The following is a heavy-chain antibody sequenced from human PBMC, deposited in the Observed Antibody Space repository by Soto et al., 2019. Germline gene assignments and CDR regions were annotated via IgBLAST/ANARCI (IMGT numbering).Heavy chain of an antibody. CDR1: GYTFTSYG. CDR2: ISAYNGNT. V-gene: IGHV1-18*01. Sequence: GASVKVSCKASGYTFTSYGTSWVRQAPGQGLEWMGWISAYNGNTNYAQRLQGRVTMTTDTSTSTAYMELRSLRSDDTAVYYCARRLGALSFEEGAYYYYYYGMDVWGQGTTVTVSS. J-gene: IGHJ6*02. CDR3: ARRLGALSFEEGAYYYYYYGMDV. D-gene: IGHD3-16*02.